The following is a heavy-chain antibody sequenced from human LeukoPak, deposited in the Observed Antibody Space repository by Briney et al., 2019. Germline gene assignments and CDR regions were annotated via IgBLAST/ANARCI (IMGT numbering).Heavy chain of an antibody. CDR3: AKDHAIAGGIFDY. D-gene: IGHD2-8*01. J-gene: IGHJ4*02. CDR1: GFTFISYA. V-gene: IGHV3-23*01. Sequence: PGGSLRLSCAASGFTFISYAMSWVHQAPGKGLEWVSAISGSGGSTYYADSVKGRFTISRDNSKNTLYLQMNSLRVEDTAVYYCAKDHAIAGGIFDYWGQGTLVTVSS. CDR2: ISGSGGST.